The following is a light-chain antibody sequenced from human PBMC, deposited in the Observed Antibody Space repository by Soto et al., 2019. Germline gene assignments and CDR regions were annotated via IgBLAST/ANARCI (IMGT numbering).Light chain of an antibody. CDR1: SSDVGGYNY. V-gene: IGLV2-14*01. J-gene: IGLJ2*01. CDR2: DVS. Sequence: QSVLTQPASVSGSPGQSITISCTGTSSDVGGYNYVSWYQQHPGKAPKLMIYDVSNRPSGVSNRFSGSKSVNTASLTISGLRAEDEADYYCSSYTSSSTLVVFGGGTQLTVL. CDR3: SSYTSSSTLVV.